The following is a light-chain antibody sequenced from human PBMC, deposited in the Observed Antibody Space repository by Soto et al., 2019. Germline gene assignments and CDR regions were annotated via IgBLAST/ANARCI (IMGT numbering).Light chain of an antibody. CDR2: GAF. CDR1: QSVSSN. CDR3: QQYNGWLLT. V-gene: IGKV3-15*01. Sequence: EILMTQSPVTLSVSPGERATLSCRASQSVSSNLAWYQQKPGQAPSLLIYGAFTRATGIPARFSGTGSGTEFTLTISSLQSEDFALYYCQQYNGWLLTFGQGTKVDI. J-gene: IGKJ1*01.